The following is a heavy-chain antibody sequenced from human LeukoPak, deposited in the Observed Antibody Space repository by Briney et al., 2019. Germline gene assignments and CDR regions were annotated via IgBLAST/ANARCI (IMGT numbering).Heavy chain of an antibody. V-gene: IGHV1-18*01. CDR3: ARDRIAAAGMFTPLNDY. D-gene: IGHD6-13*01. CDR1: GYTFTSYG. CDR2: ISAYNGNT. Sequence: ASVKVSCKASGYTFTSYGISWVRQAPGQGLEWMGWISAYNGNTNYAQKLQGRVTMTTDTSTSTAYMELRSLRSDDTAVYYCARDRIAAAGMFTPLNDYWGQGTLVTVSS. J-gene: IGHJ4*02.